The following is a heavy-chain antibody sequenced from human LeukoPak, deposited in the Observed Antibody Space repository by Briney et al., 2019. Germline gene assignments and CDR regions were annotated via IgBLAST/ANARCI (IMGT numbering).Heavy chain of an antibody. Sequence: SETLSLTCAVYGGSFSGYYWSWIRQPPGKGLEWIGEINHSGSTNYNPSLKSRVTISVDTSKTQFSLKLSSVTAADTAVYYCERGSDSYLDYWGQGTLVTVSS. J-gene: IGHJ4*02. CDR1: GGSFSGYY. CDR2: INHSGST. D-gene: IGHD2-21*01. V-gene: IGHV4-34*01. CDR3: ERGSDSYLDY.